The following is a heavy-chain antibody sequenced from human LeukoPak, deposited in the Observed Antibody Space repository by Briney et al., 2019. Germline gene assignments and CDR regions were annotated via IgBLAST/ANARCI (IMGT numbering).Heavy chain of an antibody. Sequence: GGSLRLSCAASGFTVSNTYMSWVRQAPGKGLEWVSLIYSGGGTYSADSVKGRFTISRDISKNTLYLQMNSLRAEDTAVYYCAKSTVLLWFGEPNFDYWGQGTLVTVSS. CDR3: AKSTVLLWFGEPNFDY. V-gene: IGHV3-53*01. J-gene: IGHJ4*02. CDR2: IYSGGGT. D-gene: IGHD3-10*01. CDR1: GFTVSNTY.